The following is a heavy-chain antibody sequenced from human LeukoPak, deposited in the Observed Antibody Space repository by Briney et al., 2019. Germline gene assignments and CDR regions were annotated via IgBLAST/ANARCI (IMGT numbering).Heavy chain of an antibody. J-gene: IGHJ5*02. CDR3: ARGNWLVVNGLYWFDP. V-gene: IGHV4-39*07. CDR2: IYYNGRT. D-gene: IGHD2-21*01. Sequence: PSETLSLTCTVSGGSISSGGYYWSWIRQPPGKGLEWIGNIYYNGRTYYSPSLKSRGTISVDTSNNQFSLKLSSVTAADTAVYYCARGNWLVVNGLYWFDPWGQGTLVTVSS. CDR1: GGSISSGGYY.